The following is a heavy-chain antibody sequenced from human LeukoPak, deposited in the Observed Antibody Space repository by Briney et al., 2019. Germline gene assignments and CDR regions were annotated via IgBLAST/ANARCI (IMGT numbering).Heavy chain of an antibody. D-gene: IGHD4-23*01. V-gene: IGHV4-38-2*02. CDR2: IYHSGST. CDR1: RYCIISGYD. J-gene: IGHJ4*02. CDR3: ARVDYAGYSVY. Sequence: PSESLPLTCTVSRYCIISGYDWGWIRQPPGKGREWGGSIYHSGSTYYDPSLKSRVTISVDTSKNQFYLNLSSVTAADTAVYYCARVDYAGYSVYWGQGTLVTVSS.